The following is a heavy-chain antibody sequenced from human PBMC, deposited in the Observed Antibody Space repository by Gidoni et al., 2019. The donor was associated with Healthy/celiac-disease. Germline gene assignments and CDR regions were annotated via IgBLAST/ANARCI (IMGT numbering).Heavy chain of an antibody. J-gene: IGHJ4*02. Sequence: EVQLVESGGGVVRPGWSLRLSCAASGFTFDDYGMSWVRQAPGKGLEWVSGIKWNGGSTGYADSVKGRFTISRDNAKNSLYLQMNSLRAEDTALYYCARAGYSGSYSTFDYWGQGTLVTVSS. D-gene: IGHD1-26*01. V-gene: IGHV3-20*04. CDR3: ARAGYSGSYSTFDY. CDR2: IKWNGGST. CDR1: GFTFDDYG.